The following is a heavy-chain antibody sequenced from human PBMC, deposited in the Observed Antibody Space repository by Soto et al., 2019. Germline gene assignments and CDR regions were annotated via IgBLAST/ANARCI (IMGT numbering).Heavy chain of an antibody. D-gene: IGHD2-15*01. V-gene: IGHV4-61*01. CDR2: IYYSGST. Sequence: TMCTMGTVSEGPGGDASCYRSWIRQPQGKGMEWIGYIYYSGSTNYNPSLKSRVTISVDTSKTQFSLKLSSVTAADMAVYYCPSEIPKAAIGSWGQAPLVTVS. CDR3: PSEIPKAAIGS. J-gene: IGHJ1*01. CDR1: EGPGGDASCY.